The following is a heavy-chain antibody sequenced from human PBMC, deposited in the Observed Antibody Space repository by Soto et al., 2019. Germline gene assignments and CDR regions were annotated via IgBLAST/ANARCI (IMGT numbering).Heavy chain of an antibody. CDR2: INPGAGST. J-gene: IGHJ4*02. V-gene: IGHV1-46*03. Sequence: ASVKVSCKASGYTFTSYFLHWVRQAPGQGLEWMGIINPGAGSTTYAQNFQGRVTMTSDTSTSTVFMELSSLRSDDTAVYHCARVTVNNVLAGPFDYWGQGTLVTVSS. D-gene: IGHD3-9*01. CDR1: GYTFTSYF. CDR3: ARVTVNNVLAGPFDY.